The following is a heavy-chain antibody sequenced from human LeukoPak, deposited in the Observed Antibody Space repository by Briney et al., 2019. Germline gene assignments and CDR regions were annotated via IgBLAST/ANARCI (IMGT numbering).Heavy chain of an antibody. CDR2: ISHSGST. CDR3: ARGRRVLAAAGTEFDY. J-gene: IGHJ4*02. V-gene: IGHV4-34*01. CDR1: GGSFSGYY. Sequence: SETLSLTCAVYGGSFSGYYWSWIRQPPGKGLEWIGEISHSGSTNYNPSLKSRVTISVDTSKNQFSLKLSSVTAADTAVYYCARGRRVLAAAGTEFDYWGQGTLVTVSS. D-gene: IGHD6-13*01.